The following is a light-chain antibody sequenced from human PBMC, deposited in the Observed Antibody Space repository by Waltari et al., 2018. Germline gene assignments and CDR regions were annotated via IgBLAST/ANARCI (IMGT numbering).Light chain of an antibody. CDR2: DTS. Sequence: DTVLTQSSVTLSLSPGERATLSCRASQSVNNYLAWYQQKPGQAPRLLIYDTSNRAPGIPARFSGSGSGTDFTLNISSLEPEDFAVYYCQQRNTWPLTFGRGTKVEIK. CDR1: QSVNNY. CDR3: QQRNTWPLT. J-gene: IGKJ4*01. V-gene: IGKV3-11*01.